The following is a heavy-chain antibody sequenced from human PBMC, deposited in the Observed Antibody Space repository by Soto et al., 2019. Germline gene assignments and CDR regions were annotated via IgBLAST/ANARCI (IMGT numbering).Heavy chain of an antibody. J-gene: IGHJ4*02. V-gene: IGHV1-69*01. CDR2: IIPIFGTA. Sequence: QVQLVQSGAEVKKPGSSVKVSCKASGGTFSSYAISWVRQAPGQGLVWMGGIIPIFGTANYAQKFQGRVTITADESTSTAYMELSSLRSEDTAVYYCAREVSMVRGVPKYYFDYWGQGTLVTVSS. CDR3: AREVSMVRGVPKYYFDY. CDR1: GGTFSSYA. D-gene: IGHD3-10*01.